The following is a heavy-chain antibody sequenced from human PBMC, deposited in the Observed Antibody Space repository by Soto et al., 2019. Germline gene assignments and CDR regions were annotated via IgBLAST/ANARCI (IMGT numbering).Heavy chain of an antibody. J-gene: IGHJ6*02. D-gene: IGHD1-1*01. CDR3: ARGKANDYYFYGMDV. V-gene: IGHV3-53*01. Sequence: GGSLRLSCAASGFTVSTNYMTWLRQAPGKGLEWVSVIYSGANTYYADSVKGRFTISRDNSKNTLYLQMNSLRAEDTAVYYCARGKANDYYFYGMDVWGRGTTVTVSS. CDR1: GFTVSTNY. CDR2: IYSGANT.